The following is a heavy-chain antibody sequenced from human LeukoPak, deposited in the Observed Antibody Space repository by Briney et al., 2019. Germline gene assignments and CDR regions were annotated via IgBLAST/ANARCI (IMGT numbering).Heavy chain of an antibody. Sequence: GGSLRLSCAASGFTFRSYEMNWVRQAPGKGLEWVSYISSSGSTIYYADSVKGRFTISRDNAKNSLYLQMNSLRAEDTAVYYCAVEMATIPFDYWGQGTLVTVSS. D-gene: IGHD5-24*01. J-gene: IGHJ4*02. CDR1: GFTFRSYE. CDR2: ISSSGSTI. V-gene: IGHV3-48*03. CDR3: AVEMATIPFDY.